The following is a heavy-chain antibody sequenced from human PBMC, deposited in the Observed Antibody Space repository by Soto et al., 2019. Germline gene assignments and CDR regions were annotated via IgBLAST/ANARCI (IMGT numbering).Heavy chain of an antibody. Sequence: PSETLSLTCSVSGGSISSRTFWWAWIRQPPGKGLEWIGDMYYSGSSYSSPSLKSRVTLSVDTSKNQLSLKLNSVTAAYTAVYYCARHPRDDYNYGGSGIFDYWGQGTLVTVSS. CDR3: ARHPRDDYNYGGSGIFDY. CDR2: MYYSGSS. CDR1: GGSISSRTFW. V-gene: IGHV4-39*01. D-gene: IGHD4-4*01. J-gene: IGHJ4*02.